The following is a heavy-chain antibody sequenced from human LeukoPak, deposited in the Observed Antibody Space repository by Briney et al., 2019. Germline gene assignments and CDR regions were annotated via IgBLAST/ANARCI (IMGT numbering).Heavy chain of an antibody. CDR3: AKGKVNHLGGLDY. Sequence: PSETLSLTCTVSGGSISNYYWSWVRQAPGKGLEWVSTVSETGDGTYYADSVKGRFIISRDNSKNTFYLQMDSLRADDTAMYYCAKGKVNHLGGLDYWGQGTLVTVSS. CDR2: VSETGDGT. J-gene: IGHJ4*02. CDR1: GGSISNYY. V-gene: IGHV3-23*01. D-gene: IGHD1-26*01.